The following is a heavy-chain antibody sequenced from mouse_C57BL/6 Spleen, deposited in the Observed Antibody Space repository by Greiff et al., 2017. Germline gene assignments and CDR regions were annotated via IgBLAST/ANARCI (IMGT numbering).Heavy chain of an antibody. CDR1: GYAFSSSW. V-gene: IGHV1-82*01. J-gene: IGHJ2*01. Sequence: VQLKESGPELVKPGASVKISCKASGYAFSSSWMNWVKQRPGKGLEWIGRIYPGDGDTNYNGKFKGKATLTADKSSSTAYMQLSSLTSEDSAVYVCAGELRLRYDYWGQGTTLTVSS. CDR2: IYPGDGDT. CDR3: AGELRLRYDY. D-gene: IGHD3-2*02.